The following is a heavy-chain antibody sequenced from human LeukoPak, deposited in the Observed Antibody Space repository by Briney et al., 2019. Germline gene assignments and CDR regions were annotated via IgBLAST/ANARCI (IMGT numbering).Heavy chain of an antibody. J-gene: IGHJ4*02. CDR2: LYWDDDK. V-gene: IGHV2-5*02. Sequence: SGPTLVKPTQTLTLTCTFSGFSLRTSGVGVGWIRQPSRKALVYNALLYWDDDKRYILSPNSRVTITKDTAKNPVILRMTNMDPVDTATYYCAHWNYATSGEWGEGTLVTV. CDR1: GFSLRTSGVG. CDR3: AHWNYATSGE. D-gene: IGHD1-7*01.